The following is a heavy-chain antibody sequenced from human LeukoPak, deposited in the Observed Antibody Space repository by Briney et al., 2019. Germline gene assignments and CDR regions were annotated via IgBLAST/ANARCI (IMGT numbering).Heavy chain of an antibody. CDR1: GFTFSSYA. CDR3: ARDHSGYSSGTNWFDP. J-gene: IGHJ5*02. CDR2: INSGGNT. D-gene: IGHD6-19*01. Sequence: GESLKISCAASGFTFSSYAMSWVRQAPGKGLEWVSSINSGGNTYYADSVKGRFTISRDNSKNTLYLQMNSLRAEDTAVYYCARDHSGYSSGTNWFDPWGQGTLVTVSS. V-gene: IGHV3-23*01.